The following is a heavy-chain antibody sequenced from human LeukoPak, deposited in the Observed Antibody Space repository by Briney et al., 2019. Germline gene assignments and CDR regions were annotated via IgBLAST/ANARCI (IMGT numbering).Heavy chain of an antibody. J-gene: IGHJ4*02. V-gene: IGHV4-39*01. CDR3: ARVVPTYDYVWGSYRGGSFDY. D-gene: IGHD3-16*02. Sequence: PSETLSLTCTVSGGPISSSSYYWGWIRQPPGKGLERIGSIYYSGSTYYNPSLKSRVTKSVDTSKNQFSLKLSSVTAADTAVYYCARVVPTYDYVWGSYRGGSFDYWGQGTLVTVSS. CDR2: IYYSGST. CDR1: GGPISSSSYY.